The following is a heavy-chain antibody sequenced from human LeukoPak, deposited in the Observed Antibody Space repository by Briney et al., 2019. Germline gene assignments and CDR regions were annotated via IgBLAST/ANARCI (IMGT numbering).Heavy chain of an antibody. CDR1: GYTFTSYD. J-gene: IGHJ4*02. Sequence: GASVKVSCKASGYTFTSYDINWVRQATGQGLEWMGWMNPNSGNTGYAQKFQGRVTMTRNTSISTACMELSSLRSEDTAVYYCAKGHIDSEWLYFDYWGRGTLVTVSS. CDR3: AKGHIDSEWLYFDY. D-gene: IGHD2-21*01. CDR2: MNPNSGNT. V-gene: IGHV1-8*01.